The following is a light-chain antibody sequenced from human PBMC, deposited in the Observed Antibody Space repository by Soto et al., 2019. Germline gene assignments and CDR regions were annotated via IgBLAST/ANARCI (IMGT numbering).Light chain of an antibody. CDR1: QSVSSTY. CDR2: GTS. V-gene: IGKV3D-20*02. J-gene: IGKJ5*01. Sequence: PGERATLSCRASQSVSSTYLAWYQQQPGQAPRLLMSGTSNRATGTPDRFSGSGSGTDFTLTISRLEPEDFAVYYCQQRNIWPPVTFGQGTRREIK. CDR3: QQRNIWPPVT.